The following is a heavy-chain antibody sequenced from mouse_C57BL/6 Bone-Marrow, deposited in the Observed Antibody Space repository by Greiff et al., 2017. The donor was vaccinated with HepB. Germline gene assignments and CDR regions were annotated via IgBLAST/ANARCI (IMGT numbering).Heavy chain of an antibody. Sequence: QVQLKQSGPGLVQPSQSLSITCTVSGFSLTSYGVHWVRQSPGKGLEWLGVIWSGGSTDYNAAFISRLSISKDNSKSQVFFKMNSLQADDTAIYYCARSPGSYYAMDYGGQGTSVTVSS. V-gene: IGHV2-2*01. CDR2: IWSGGST. J-gene: IGHJ4*01. CDR1: GFSLTSYG. CDR3: ARSPGSYYAMDY.